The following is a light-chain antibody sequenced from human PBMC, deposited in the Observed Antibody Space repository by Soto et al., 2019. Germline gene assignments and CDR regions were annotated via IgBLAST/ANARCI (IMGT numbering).Light chain of an antibody. V-gene: IGLV1-40*01. CDR1: SSNIGAGYD. Sequence: QSVLTQPPSVSVAPGQRVTISCTGSSSNIGAGYDVHWYQQLPGTAPKLLLYGNSNRPSGVPDRFSGSKSGTSASLAITGLQDEDEADYYCQYYDSSLSALFGGGTKLTVL. CDR2: GNS. CDR3: QYYDSSLSAL. J-gene: IGLJ3*02.